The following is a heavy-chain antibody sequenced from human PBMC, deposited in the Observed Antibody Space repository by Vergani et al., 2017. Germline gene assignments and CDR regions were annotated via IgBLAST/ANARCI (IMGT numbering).Heavy chain of an antibody. J-gene: IGHJ6*03. CDR1: GFTVSSNY. CDR3: AKDHSSGDYYYMDV. CDR2: ISGSGGSI. V-gene: IGHV3-23*04. D-gene: IGHD6-19*01. Sequence: EVQLVESGGGLVKPGGSLRLSCAASGFTVSSNYMSWVRQAPGKGLESVSAISGSGGSIYYADSVKGRFTISRDNSKNTLYLQMNSLRAEDTAVYYCAKDHSSGDYYYMDVWGKGTTVTVSS.